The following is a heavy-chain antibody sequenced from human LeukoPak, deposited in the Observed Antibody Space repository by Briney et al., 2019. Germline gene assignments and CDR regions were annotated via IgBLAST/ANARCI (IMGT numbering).Heavy chain of an antibody. CDR3: VSQYSSGWYYFDY. CDR1: GFTFSSYE. CDR2: INSSGSTI. Sequence: WGSLRLSCAASGFTFSSYEMNWVRQAPGKGLEWVSYINSSGSTIYYADSVKGRFTISISNAKNSLYLQMNMLGAEDAAVYYCVSQYSSGWYYFDYWGQGTLVTVSS. J-gene: IGHJ4*02. D-gene: IGHD6-19*01. V-gene: IGHV3-48*03.